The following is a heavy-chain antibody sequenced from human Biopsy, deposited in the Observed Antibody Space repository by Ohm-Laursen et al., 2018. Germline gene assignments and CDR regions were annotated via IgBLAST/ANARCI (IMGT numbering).Heavy chain of an antibody. V-gene: IGHV3-21*06. Sequence: SLRLSCAASGFSLSNYTINWVRQAPGKGLERVSSISRSTSHILYAETLKGRFTSSRDNAKNSVYLQMNSLRAEDTGVYYCARGRSHLLPDHDWFDPWGQGTLVTVSS. J-gene: IGHJ5*02. CDR1: GFSLSNYT. CDR3: ARGRSHLLPDHDWFDP. CDR2: ISRSTSHI. D-gene: IGHD1-14*01.